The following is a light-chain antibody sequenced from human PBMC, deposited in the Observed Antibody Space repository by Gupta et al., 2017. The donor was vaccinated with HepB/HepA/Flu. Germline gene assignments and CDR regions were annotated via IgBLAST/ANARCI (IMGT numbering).Light chain of an antibody. CDR1: SSDVGGYNY. Sequence: QTALHQHADVSGPPGPSLTTSCTGTSSDVGGYNYVTWYQQHPGKALKLMIYDVSKRPSGVSTRFSASTSGNTASLTISGRQAVVEADYYCSSYSSSSTSVFGAGTKLTVL. J-gene: IGLJ1*01. V-gene: IGLV2-14*03. CDR2: DVS. CDR3: SSYSSSSTSV.